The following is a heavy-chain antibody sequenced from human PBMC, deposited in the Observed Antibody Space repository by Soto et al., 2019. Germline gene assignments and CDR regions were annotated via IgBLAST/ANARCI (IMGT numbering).Heavy chain of an antibody. CDR2: INAANGDT. Sequence: SVKVSCKASGYTFNKYPMHWVRQAPGQGLEWMGWINAANGDTGYSQKFQGRVTLTRDTSASTAYMELSSLRSEDTAVYYCARKDYYGSGIYYFDYWGQGTLVTVSS. V-gene: IGHV1-3*01. D-gene: IGHD3-10*01. CDR1: GYTFNKYP. J-gene: IGHJ4*02. CDR3: ARKDYYGSGIYYFDY.